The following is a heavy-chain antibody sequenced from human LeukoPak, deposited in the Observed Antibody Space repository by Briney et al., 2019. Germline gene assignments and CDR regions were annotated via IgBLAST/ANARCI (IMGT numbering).Heavy chain of an antibody. J-gene: IGHJ5*02. V-gene: IGHV3-20*04. CDR3: ARDSTRGGLQAFDP. CDR1: GFTFSSYS. CDR2: INWNGGST. D-gene: IGHD3-10*01. Sequence: PGGSLRLSCAASGFTFSSYSMSWVRQAPGKGLEWVSGINWNGGSTGYADSVKGRFTISRDNAKNSLYLQMNSLRAEDTASYYCARDSTRGGLQAFDPWGQGTLVTVSS.